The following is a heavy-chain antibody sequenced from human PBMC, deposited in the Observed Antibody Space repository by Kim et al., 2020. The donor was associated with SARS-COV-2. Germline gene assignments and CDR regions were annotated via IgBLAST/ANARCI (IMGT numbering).Heavy chain of an antibody. J-gene: IGHJ4*02. V-gene: IGHV3-66*02. CDR2: IYSGGST. CDR3: ARAPQWRVHRGVY. Sequence: GGSLRLSCAASGFTVSSNYMSWVRQAPGKGLEWVSVIYSGGSTYYADSVKGRFTIFRDNSKNTLYLQMNSLRAEDTAVYYCARAPQWRVHRGVYWGQGTLVTVSS. CDR1: GFTVSSNY. D-gene: IGHD6-19*01.